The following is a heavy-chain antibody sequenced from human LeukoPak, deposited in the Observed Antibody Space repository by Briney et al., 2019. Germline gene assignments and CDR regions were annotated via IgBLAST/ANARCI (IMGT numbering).Heavy chain of an antibody. D-gene: IGHD3-9*01. V-gene: IGHV4-34*01. J-gene: IGHJ4*02. CDR1: GGSFSGYY. CDR2: INHSGST. Sequence: SETLSLTCAVYGGSFSGYYWSWIRQPPGKGLEWIGEINHSGSTNYNPSLKSRVTISVDTSKYQFSLKLSSVTAADTAVYYCAGTRTRYYDILTGYFYWGQGTLVTVSS. CDR3: AGTRTRYYDILTGYFY.